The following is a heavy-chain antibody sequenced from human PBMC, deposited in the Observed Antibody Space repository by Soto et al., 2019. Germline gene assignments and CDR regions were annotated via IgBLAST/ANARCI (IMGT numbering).Heavy chain of an antibody. J-gene: IGHJ6*02. CDR3: ATSGWSEDFYYYCGMDV. CDR1: GDSVTRSNW. V-gene: IGHV4-4*02. D-gene: IGHD6-19*01. Sequence: SETLSLTCAVSGDSVTRSNWWRWVRQSPGKGLEWIGAIYHSGNTKYNPSLKSRITMSVDKAKNQFSLKMTSVTAADTAVYYCATSGWSEDFYYYCGMDVWGQGTTVTVSS. CDR2: IYHSGNT.